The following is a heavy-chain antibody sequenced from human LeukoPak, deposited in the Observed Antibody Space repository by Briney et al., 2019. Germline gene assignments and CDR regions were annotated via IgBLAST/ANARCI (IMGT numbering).Heavy chain of an antibody. CDR1: GGSFSGYY. D-gene: IGHD2-15*01. Sequence: SETLSLTCAVYGGSFSGYYWSWNRQPPGKGLEWIGEINHRGSTNYNPSLKSRVTISVDTSKNQVSLKLNSVTAADTAVYYCARGHIVVVVATTRSDAFDMWGQGTMVTVSS. CDR2: INHRGST. CDR3: ARGHIVVVVATTRSDAFDM. V-gene: IGHV4-34*01. J-gene: IGHJ3*02.